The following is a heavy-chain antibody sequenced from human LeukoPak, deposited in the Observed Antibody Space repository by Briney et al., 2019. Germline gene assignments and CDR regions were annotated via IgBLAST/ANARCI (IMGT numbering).Heavy chain of an antibody. CDR1: GFTFSSYS. CDR2: ISSSSSTI. Sequence: GGSLRLSCAASGFTFSSYSMNWVRQAPGKGLEWVSYISSSSSTIYYADSVKGRFTISRDNAKNSLYLQMNSLRAEDTAVYYCARAPDGIRFTNWFDPWGQGTLVTVSS. V-gene: IGHV3-48*01. D-gene: IGHD3-3*01. J-gene: IGHJ5*02. CDR3: ARAPDGIRFTNWFDP.